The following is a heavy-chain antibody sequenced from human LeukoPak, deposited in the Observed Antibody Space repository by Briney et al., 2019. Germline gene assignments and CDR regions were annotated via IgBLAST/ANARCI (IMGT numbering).Heavy chain of an antibody. J-gene: IGHJ4*02. D-gene: IGHD2-15*01. Sequence: SQTLSFTCTVSGGSISSGGYYWSWIRQHPGKGLEWIGYIYYSGSTYYNPSLKSRVTISVDTSKNQFCLKLSSVTAADTAVYYCATDAVADPHYFDYWGQGTLVTVSS. V-gene: IGHV4-31*03. CDR1: GGSISSGGYY. CDR3: ATDAVADPHYFDY. CDR2: IYYSGST.